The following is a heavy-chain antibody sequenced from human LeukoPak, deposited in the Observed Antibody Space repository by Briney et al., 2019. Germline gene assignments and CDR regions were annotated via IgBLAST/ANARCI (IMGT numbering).Heavy chain of an antibody. V-gene: IGHV4-34*01. CDR3: ARVESYSKWFGSYYYYYYYYMDV. CDR1: GGSFSGYY. D-gene: IGHD3-10*01. CDR2: INHSGST. Sequence: SETLSLTCAVYGGSFSGYYWSWIRQPPGKGLEWIGEINHSGSTNYNPSLKSRVTISVDTSKNQFSLKLSSVTAADTAVYYCARVESYSKWFGSYYYYYYYYMDVWGKGTTVTISS. J-gene: IGHJ6*03.